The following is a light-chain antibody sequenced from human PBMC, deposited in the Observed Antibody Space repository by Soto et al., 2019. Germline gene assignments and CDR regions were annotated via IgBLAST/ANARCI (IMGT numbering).Light chain of an antibody. Sequence: EIVLTQSPGTLSLSPGERATLSCWASQSVSSNLAWYQQKPGQAPRLLIYGASTRATGIPARFSGSGSGTEFTLTISSLQSEDFAVYYCQQYNNWPPITFGQGTRLEIK. CDR1: QSVSSN. V-gene: IGKV3-15*01. CDR3: QQYNNWPPIT. CDR2: GAS. J-gene: IGKJ5*01.